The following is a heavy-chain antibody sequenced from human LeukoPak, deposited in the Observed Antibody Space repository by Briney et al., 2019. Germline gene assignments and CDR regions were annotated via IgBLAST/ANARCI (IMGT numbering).Heavy chain of an antibody. CDR2: ISGSGGST. Sequence: GGSLRLSCAASGFTFSSYAMSWVRQAPGKGLEWVSGISGSGGSTDYADSVKGRFTISRDNSKNTLYLQMNSLRAEDMAVYYCATDSSSWYFDYWGQGTLVTVSS. D-gene: IGHD6-13*01. V-gene: IGHV3-23*01. CDR3: ATDSSSWYFDY. J-gene: IGHJ4*02. CDR1: GFTFSSYA.